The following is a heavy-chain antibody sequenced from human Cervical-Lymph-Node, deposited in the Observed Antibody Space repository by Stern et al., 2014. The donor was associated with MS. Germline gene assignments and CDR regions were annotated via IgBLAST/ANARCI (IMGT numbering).Heavy chain of an antibody. Sequence: EVHLVESGGDLVQPGTSLRLSCAASGFTFDEYAMHWVRQAPGKGLEWVSGISWHSGSIDYADSLKGRFTISRDNAKNSLYLQMNSLRAEVTALYYCAKDIGCSGGACCPGKSFYGMDVWGQGTTVTVS. J-gene: IGHJ6*02. V-gene: IGHV3-9*01. CDR1: GFTFDEYA. D-gene: IGHD2-15*01. CDR2: ISWHSGSI. CDR3: AKDIGCSGGACCPGKSFYGMDV.